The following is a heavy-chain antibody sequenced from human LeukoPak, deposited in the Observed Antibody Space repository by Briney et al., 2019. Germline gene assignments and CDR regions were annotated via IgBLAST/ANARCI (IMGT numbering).Heavy chain of an antibody. CDR1: GGSINSYY. D-gene: IGHD6-19*01. CDR2: IYSSGNT. J-gene: IGHJ3*02. V-gene: IGHV4-4*07. Sequence: PSETLSLTCTVSGGSINSYYWSWIPQPAGKGLEWIVRIYSSGNTNYNPFLKGRVTMSVDTSKNQFSLELGSVTAADTAVYYFARDVGGHSSVWYSVAFDIWGQGTMVTVSS. CDR3: ARDVGGHSSVWYSVAFDI.